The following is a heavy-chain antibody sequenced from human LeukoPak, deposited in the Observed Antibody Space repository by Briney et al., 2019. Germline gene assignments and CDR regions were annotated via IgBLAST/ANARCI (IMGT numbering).Heavy chain of an antibody. CDR3: ARGLVVRNYYGMDV. J-gene: IGHJ6*02. CDR2: INHSGST. Sequence: SQTLSLTCTVSGGSISSGGYYWSWIRQPPGKGLEWIGEINHSGSTNYNPSLKSRVTISVDTSKNQFSLKLSSVTAADTAVYYCARGLVVRNYYGMDVWGQGTTVTVSS. V-gene: IGHV4-30-2*01. D-gene: IGHD2-15*01. CDR1: GGSISSGGYY.